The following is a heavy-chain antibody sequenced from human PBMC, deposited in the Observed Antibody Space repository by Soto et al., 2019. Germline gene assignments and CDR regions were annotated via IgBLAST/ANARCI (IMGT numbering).Heavy chain of an antibody. CDR2: MNPNSGNT. Sequence: GASVKVSCKASGYTFTSYDINWVRQATGQGLEWMGWMNPNSGNTGYAQKFQGRVTMTRNTSISTAYMELSSLRSEDTAVYYCARISSRRYFDWFRVGYYFDYWGQGTLVTVSS. V-gene: IGHV1-8*01. J-gene: IGHJ4*02. CDR3: ARISSRRYFDWFRVGYYFDY. D-gene: IGHD3-9*01. CDR1: GYTFTSYD.